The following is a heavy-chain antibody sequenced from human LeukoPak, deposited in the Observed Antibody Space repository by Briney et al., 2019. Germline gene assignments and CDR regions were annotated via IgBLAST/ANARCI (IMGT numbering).Heavy chain of an antibody. Sequence: GGSLRLSCAASGFTFSSYSMNWVRQAPGKGLEWVSSISSSSSYIYYADSVKGRFTISRDNAKNSLYLQMNSLRAEDTAVYYCARGQIMITFGGVIAYSHFDYWGQGTLVTVSS. CDR3: ARGQIMITFGGVIAYSHFDY. CDR1: GFTFSSYS. J-gene: IGHJ4*02. D-gene: IGHD3-16*02. V-gene: IGHV3-21*01. CDR2: ISSSSSYI.